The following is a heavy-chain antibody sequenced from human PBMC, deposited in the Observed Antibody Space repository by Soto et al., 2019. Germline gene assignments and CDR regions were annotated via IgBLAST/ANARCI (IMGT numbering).Heavy chain of an antibody. CDR1: GFIFGNFW. J-gene: IGHJ4*02. D-gene: IGHD1-26*01. Sequence: EVQLVESGGGLVQPGGSLRLSCAGSGFIFGNFWMTWVRQAPGKGLEWVANIKQDGSEKYYVESVKGRLTISRDNVKNSLYLQMNSLRSEDTAVYYCARGTGGATSSGKDQFDYWGQGTLVPVSS. CDR3: ARGTGGATSSGKDQFDY. V-gene: IGHV3-7*01. CDR2: IKQDGSEK.